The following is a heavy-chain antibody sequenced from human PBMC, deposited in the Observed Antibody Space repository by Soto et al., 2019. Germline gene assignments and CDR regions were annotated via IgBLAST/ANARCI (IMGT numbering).Heavy chain of an antibody. CDR3: AKDSFDHNGIYDPFDF. V-gene: IGHV3-23*01. J-gene: IGHJ3*01. Sequence: EVQLLESGGGLVQRGGSLRLSCTASGFIFSHYAMNWVRQGPGKGLEWVSVIGGEAVSTKCADPVRGRCTVSRDNSKNTMYLQLDSLRDDDTAIYYCAKDSFDHNGIYDPFDFWGQGTMVTVSS. CDR1: GFIFSHYA. D-gene: IGHD3-3*02. CDR2: IGGEAVST.